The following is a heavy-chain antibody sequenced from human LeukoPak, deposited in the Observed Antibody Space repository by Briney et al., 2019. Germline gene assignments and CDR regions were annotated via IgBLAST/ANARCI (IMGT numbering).Heavy chain of an antibody. J-gene: IGHJ6*02. CDR2: INAGNGNT. CDR1: GYTFINYA. V-gene: IGHV1-3*01. D-gene: IGHD2-21*02. CDR3: ARVSNVVVTEKYGMDV. Sequence: ASVKVSCKASGYTFINYAMHWVRQAPGQRLEWMGWINAGNGNTKYSQKFQGRVTITRDTSASTAYMELSSLRSEDTAVYYCARVSNVVVTEKYGMDVWGQGTTVTVSS.